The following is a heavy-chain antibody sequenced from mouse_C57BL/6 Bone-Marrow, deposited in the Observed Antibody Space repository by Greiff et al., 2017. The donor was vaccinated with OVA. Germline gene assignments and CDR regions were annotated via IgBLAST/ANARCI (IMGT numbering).Heavy chain of an antibody. CDR1: GYSITSGYY. V-gene: IGHV3-6*01. J-gene: IGHJ4*01. CDR2: ISYDGSN. D-gene: IGHD1-1*01. CDR3: ARFLLRRGAMDY. Sequence: EVKLQESGPGLVKPSQSLSLTCSVTGYSITSGYYWNWIRQFPGNKLEWMGYISYDGSNNYNPSLKNRISITRDTSKNQFFLKLNSVTTEDTATYYCARFLLRRGAMDYWGQGTSVTVSS.